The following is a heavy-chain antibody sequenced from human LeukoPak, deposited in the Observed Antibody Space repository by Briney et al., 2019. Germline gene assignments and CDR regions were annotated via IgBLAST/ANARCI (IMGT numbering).Heavy chain of an antibody. D-gene: IGHD3-10*01. J-gene: IGHJ4*02. V-gene: IGHV3-23*01. CDR3: AKDTKWFAGGFDY. CDR1: GFTFRSYA. CDR2: ISDSGGNT. Sequence: GGSLRLFCAASGFTFRSYAMSWVRQAPGKGREWVSGISDSGGNTFYADSVKGRFNISRDHSKNTVYLHMNSLRAEDTAVYHCAKDTKWFAGGFDYWGQGALVTVSS.